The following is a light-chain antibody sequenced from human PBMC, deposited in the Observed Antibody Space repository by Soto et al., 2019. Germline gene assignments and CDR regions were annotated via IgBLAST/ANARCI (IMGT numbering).Light chain of an antibody. Sequence: EIVLTQSPGTLSLSPGERATLSCRASQSIRSNYLAWYQQKPGQAPRFLIYGAFTRATGIPARFSGTGSGTEFTLTISSLQSEDVAVYYCQQYYSTRTFGQGTKVDIK. CDR3: QQYYSTRT. CDR2: GAF. V-gene: IGKV3-15*01. J-gene: IGKJ1*01. CDR1: QSIRSN.